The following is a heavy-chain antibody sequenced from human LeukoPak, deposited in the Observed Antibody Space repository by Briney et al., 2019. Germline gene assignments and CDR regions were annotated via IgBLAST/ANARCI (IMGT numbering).Heavy chain of an antibody. D-gene: IGHD2-21*01. CDR3: ARDDSVGVFDY. V-gene: IGHV3-21*01. J-gene: IGHJ4*02. CDR2: ISSSSSYI. Sequence: GGSLRLSCAASGFTFSSYSMNWVRQAPGKGLEWVSSISSSSSYIYYADSVKGRFTISGDNARNSLYLQMNSLRAEDTAVYYCARDDSVGVFDYWGQGTLVTVSS. CDR1: GFTFSSYS.